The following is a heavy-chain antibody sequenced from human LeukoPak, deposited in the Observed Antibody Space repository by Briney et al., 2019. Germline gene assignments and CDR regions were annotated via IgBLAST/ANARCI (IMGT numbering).Heavy chain of an antibody. J-gene: IGHJ3*02. CDR2: IYYSGST. V-gene: IGHV4-39*07. Sequence: SETLSLTCTVSGGSISSSSYYWGWIRQPPGKGLERIGSIYYSGSTYYNPSLKSRVTISVDTSKNQFSLKLNSVTAADTAVYYCARRYCANGVCYRSGFDIWGQGTMVTVSS. D-gene: IGHD2-8*01. CDR3: ARRYCANGVCYRSGFDI. CDR1: GGSISSSSYY.